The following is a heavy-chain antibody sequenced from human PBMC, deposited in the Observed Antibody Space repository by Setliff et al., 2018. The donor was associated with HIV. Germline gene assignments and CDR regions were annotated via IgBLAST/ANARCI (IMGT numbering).Heavy chain of an antibody. CDR2: IHYSGST. CDR1: GGFISSYY. D-gene: IGHD3-22*01. Sequence: NPSETLSLTCTVSGGFISSYYWSWIRQPPGKGLEWIGYIHYSGSTSYNPSLKSRVTISVDTSKNQFSLKLTSVTAADTAVYYCARGPAREGGYWGSDSQGYFQHWGQGTLVTVSS. J-gene: IGHJ1*01. V-gene: IGHV4-59*01. CDR3: ARGPAREGGYWGSDSQGYFQH.